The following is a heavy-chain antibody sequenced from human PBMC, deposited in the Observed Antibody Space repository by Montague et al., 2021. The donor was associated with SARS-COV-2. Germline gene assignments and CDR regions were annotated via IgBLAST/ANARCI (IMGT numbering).Heavy chain of an antibody. CDR3: ARARSVTTFFLGVRVAMDV. Sequence: SETLSLTCTVSGGSISSFYWSWIRQPPGKGLEWIGNIYYSGSTKYSPSLRSRVTISVDTSKNQFSLKLSSVTAADTAVYYCARARSVTTFFLGVRVAMDVWGQGTTVTVSS. V-gene: IGHV4-59*12. CDR1: GGSISSFY. J-gene: IGHJ6*02. CDR2: IYYSGST. D-gene: IGHD4-11*01.